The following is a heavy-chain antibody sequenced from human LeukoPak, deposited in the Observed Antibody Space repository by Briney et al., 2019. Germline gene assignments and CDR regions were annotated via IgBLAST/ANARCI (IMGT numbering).Heavy chain of an antibody. J-gene: IGHJ4*02. CDR1: GFTFSSYS. CDR3: ARDQFRSPPGYFEQ. CDR2: ITRSGKYM. D-gene: IGHD6-6*01. V-gene: IGHV3-21*01. Sequence: KPGGSLRLSCAASGFTFSSYSMTWVRQAPGKGLEWVSSITRSGKYMFYADSLKGRFTISRENAKNSLYLQMHSLRVEDTAVYYCARDQFRSPPGYFEQWGQGTLVTVSS.